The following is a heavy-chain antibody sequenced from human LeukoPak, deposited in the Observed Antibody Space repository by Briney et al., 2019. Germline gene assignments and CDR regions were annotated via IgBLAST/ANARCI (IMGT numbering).Heavy chain of an antibody. Sequence: GGSLRLSCAASGFTFSSYAMHWVRQAPGKGLEWVAVISYDGSNKYYADSVKGRFTISRDNSKNTLYLQMNSLRAEDTAVYYCARETALLAAGTLDYWGQGTLVTVSS. V-gene: IGHV3-30-3*01. CDR3: ARETALLAAGTLDY. J-gene: IGHJ4*02. CDR2: ISYDGSNK. CDR1: GFTFSSYA. D-gene: IGHD6-13*01.